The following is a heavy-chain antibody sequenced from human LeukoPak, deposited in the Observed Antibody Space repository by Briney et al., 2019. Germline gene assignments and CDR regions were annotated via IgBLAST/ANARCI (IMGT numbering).Heavy chain of an antibody. CDR1: GDSISTTTYY. J-gene: IGHJ5*02. CDR3: ARGPLTYYYGSGSYVTYNWFDP. Sequence: SETLSLTCSVSGDSISTTTYYWGWIRQPPGKGLEWIGSVYYSGSTYYNPSLKSRVTISVDTSKNQFSLKLSSVTAADTAVYYCARGPLTYYYGSGSYVTYNWFDPWGQGTLVTVSS. CDR2: VYYSGST. D-gene: IGHD3-10*01. V-gene: IGHV4-39*07.